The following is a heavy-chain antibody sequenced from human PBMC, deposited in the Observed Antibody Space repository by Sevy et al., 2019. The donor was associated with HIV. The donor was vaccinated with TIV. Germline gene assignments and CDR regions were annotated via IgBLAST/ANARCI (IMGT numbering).Heavy chain of an antibody. Sequence: GGSLRLSCAASGFTFSDYYMSWIRQAPGKGLEWISYISSRNTYTNYADSVKGRFTISRDNAKNSLYLHMDGLRAEDTAVYYCARARIAASAPYYFDYWGQGTLVTVSS. CDR2: ISSRNTYT. CDR1: GFTFSDYY. V-gene: IGHV3-11*06. D-gene: IGHD6-13*01. CDR3: ARARIAASAPYYFDY. J-gene: IGHJ4*02.